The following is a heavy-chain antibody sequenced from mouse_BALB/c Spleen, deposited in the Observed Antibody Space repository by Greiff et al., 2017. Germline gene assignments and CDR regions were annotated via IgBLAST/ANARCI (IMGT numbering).Heavy chain of an antibody. Sequence: EVQLQQSGAELVRSGASVKLSCTASGFNIKDYYMHWVKQRPEQGLEWIGWIDPENGDTEYAPKFQGKATLTADTSSSTAYMQLSSLTSEDSAVYFCARGIHYYGYEAMDYWGQGTSVTVSS. CDR1: GFNIKDYY. V-gene: IGHV14-4*02. CDR2: IDPENGDT. D-gene: IGHD1-2*01. CDR3: ARGIHYYGYEAMDY. J-gene: IGHJ4*01.